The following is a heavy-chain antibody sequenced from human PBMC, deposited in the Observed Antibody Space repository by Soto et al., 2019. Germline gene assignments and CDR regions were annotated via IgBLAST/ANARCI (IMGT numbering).Heavy chain of an antibody. D-gene: IGHD3-3*01. CDR1: GGSISSYY. CDR2: IYYSGST. CDR3: ARGYYDFWSGYFNYYGMDV. Sequence: SETLSLTCTVSGGSISSYYWSWIRQPPGKGLEWIGYIYYSGSTNYNPSLKSRVTISVDTSKNQFSLKLSSVTAADTAVYYCARGYYDFWSGYFNYYGMDVWGQGTTVTVSS. J-gene: IGHJ6*02. V-gene: IGHV4-59*01.